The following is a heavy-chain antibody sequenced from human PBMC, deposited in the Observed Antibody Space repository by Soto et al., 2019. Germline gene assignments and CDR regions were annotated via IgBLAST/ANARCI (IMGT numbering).Heavy chain of an antibody. V-gene: IGHV1-2*04. CDR3: ARDRAMRDGYYYYGMDV. J-gene: IGHJ6*02. D-gene: IGHD2-2*01. CDR1: GYTFTGYY. Sequence: GASVKVSCKASGYTFTGYYMHWVRQAPGQGLEWMGWINPNSGGTNYAQKFQGWVTMTRDTSISTAYMELSRLRSDDTAVYYCARDRAMRDGYYYYGMDVWGQGTTVTVSS. CDR2: INPNSGGT.